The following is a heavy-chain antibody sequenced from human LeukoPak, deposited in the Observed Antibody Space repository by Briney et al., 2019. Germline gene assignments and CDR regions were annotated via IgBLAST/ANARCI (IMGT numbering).Heavy chain of an antibody. Sequence: PSETLSLXCTVSGGSISSYYWSWVRQPAGKGLEWIGRIYASGSTIYNPSLTSRVTMSVDTSKNQFSLNLSSVTAADTAVYYCARVISSGWYVDIWGQGTMVIVSS. J-gene: IGHJ3*02. V-gene: IGHV4-4*07. CDR1: GGSISSYY. CDR2: IYASGST. D-gene: IGHD6-19*01. CDR3: ARVISSGWYVDI.